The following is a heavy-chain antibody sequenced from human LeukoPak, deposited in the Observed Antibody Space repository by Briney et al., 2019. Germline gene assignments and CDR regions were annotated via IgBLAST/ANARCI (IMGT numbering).Heavy chain of an antibody. V-gene: IGHV4-59*01. D-gene: IGHD1-14*01. CDR3: ARIAPGMSFDY. CDR2: IYYTGSA. CDR1: GGSINNYY. Sequence: SETLSLTCIVSGGSINNYYWTWIRQPPGKGLEWIGYIYYTGSANYNSSLQSRVTISVDTSNNHFSLKLNSVTAADAAVYYCARIAPGMSFDYWGQGTLVTVSS. J-gene: IGHJ4*02.